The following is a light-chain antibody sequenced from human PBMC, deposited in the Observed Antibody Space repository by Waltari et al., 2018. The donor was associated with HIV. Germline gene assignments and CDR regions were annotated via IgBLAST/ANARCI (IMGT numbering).Light chain of an antibody. V-gene: IGLV2-14*03. CDR3: SSYTISSTVV. CDR1: GSDIGGYNY. J-gene: IGLJ2*01. Sequence: QSALTQSASVSGSPGQSITISCTGTGSDIGGYNYVSWYQQQPGKAPKLLIYDVTNRPSGISDRFSGSKSGNTASRTISGLQAEDEADYYCSSYTISSTVVFGGGTKLTVL. CDR2: DVT.